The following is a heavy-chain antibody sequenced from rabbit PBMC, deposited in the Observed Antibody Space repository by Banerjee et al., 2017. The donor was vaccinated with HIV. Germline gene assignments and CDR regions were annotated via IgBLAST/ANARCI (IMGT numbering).Heavy chain of an antibody. D-gene: IGHD6-1*01. V-gene: IGHV1S40*01. CDR1: GFDLSSYYY. CDR3: ARGAGDAGYGYANFPFLHL. Sequence: QSLEESGGGLVKPGASLTLTCKASGFDLSSYYYMCWVRQAPGKGLEWIACIYTGDGNSYYASWAKGRFTISKTSSTTVTLQMTSLTAADTATYFCARGAGDAGYGYANFPFLHLWGPGTLVTVS. J-gene: IGHJ4*01. CDR2: IYTGDGNS.